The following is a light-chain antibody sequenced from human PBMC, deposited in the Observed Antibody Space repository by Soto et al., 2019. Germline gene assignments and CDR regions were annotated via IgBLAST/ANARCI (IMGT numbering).Light chain of an antibody. CDR1: SGHSNYA. V-gene: IGLV4-69*01. Sequence: QAVLTQSPSASASLGASVKLTCTLSSGHSNYAIAWHQQQPEKGPRYLMNLKSDGSHSKGDGIPDRFSGSSSGAERYLTISSLQSEDEADYYCQTWGTGIVVFGGGTQLTVL. J-gene: IGLJ2*01. CDR2: LKSDGSH. CDR3: QTWGTGIVV.